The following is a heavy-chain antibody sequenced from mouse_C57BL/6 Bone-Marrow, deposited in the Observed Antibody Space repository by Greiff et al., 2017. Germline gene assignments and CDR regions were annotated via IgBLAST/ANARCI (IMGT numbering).Heavy chain of an antibody. CDR3: VRQRQLGYFDY. CDR1: GFSFNTYA. V-gene: IGHV10-1*01. Sequence: EVKLQESGGGLVQPKGSLKLSCAASGFSFNTYAMNWVRQAPGKGLEWVARIRSKSNNYATYYADSVKDRFTISRDDSESMLYLQMNNLKTEDTAMYYCVRQRQLGYFDYWGQGTTLTVSS. D-gene: IGHD3-2*01. CDR2: IRSKSNNYAT. J-gene: IGHJ2*01.